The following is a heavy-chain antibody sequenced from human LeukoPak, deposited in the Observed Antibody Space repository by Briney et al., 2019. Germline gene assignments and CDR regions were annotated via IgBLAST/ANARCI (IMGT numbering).Heavy chain of an antibody. CDR1: GGSISSGGYY. Sequence: SETLSLTCTVSGGSISSGGYYWSWIRQHPGKGLEWIGYIYYSGSTYYNPSLKSRVTISVDTSRNQFSLKLSSVTAADTAVYYCARSVTGYYPCYFDYWGQGTLVTVSS. J-gene: IGHJ4*02. V-gene: IGHV4-31*03. D-gene: IGHD3-9*01. CDR3: ARSVTGYYPCYFDY. CDR2: IYYSGST.